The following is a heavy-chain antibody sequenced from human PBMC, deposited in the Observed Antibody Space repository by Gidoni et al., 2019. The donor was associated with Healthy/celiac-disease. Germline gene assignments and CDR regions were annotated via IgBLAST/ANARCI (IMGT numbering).Heavy chain of an antibody. Sequence: QVQLVESGGGVVQPGRSLRLSCAASGFTFSSYGMHWVRQAPGKGLEWVAVISDDGSNKYYADSVKVRFTISRDNFKNTLYLQMNSLRAEDTAVYYCAKDGGQQLVVYYYYMDVCGKGTTVTVSS. V-gene: IGHV3-30*18. CDR3: AKDGGQQLVVYYYYMDV. D-gene: IGHD6-13*01. CDR1: GFTFSSYG. J-gene: IGHJ6*03. CDR2: ISDDGSNK.